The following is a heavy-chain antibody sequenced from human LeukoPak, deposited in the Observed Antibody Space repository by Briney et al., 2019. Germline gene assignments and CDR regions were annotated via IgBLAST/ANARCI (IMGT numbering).Heavy chain of an antibody. CDR3: ARHSQVVRGWFDP. V-gene: IGHV4-59*08. Sequence: PSETLSLTRTVSGGSISSYYWSWIRQPPGKGLEWIGYIFHSGSTNYSPSLKSRVTMSVDTSKSQFSLKLSSVTAADTAVYYCARHSQVVRGWFDPWGQGTLVTVSS. D-gene: IGHD3-10*01. CDR1: GGSISSYY. J-gene: IGHJ5*02. CDR2: IFHSGST.